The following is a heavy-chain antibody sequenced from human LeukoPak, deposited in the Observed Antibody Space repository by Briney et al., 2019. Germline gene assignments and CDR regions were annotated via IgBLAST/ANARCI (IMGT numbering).Heavy chain of an antibody. J-gene: IGHJ4*02. D-gene: IGHD3-22*01. CDR1: GGAITNYY. CDR3: ARNLYDSSGSMGIYTFDY. V-gene: IGHV4-59*01. CDR2: IYYSGST. Sequence: SETLSLTCGVSGGAITNYYWNWIRQAPGKGLEWLGYIYYSGSTNCNPSLKSRVTISVDTSKNQFSLKLSSVTAADTAVYYCARNLYDSSGSMGIYTFDYWGQGTLVTVSS.